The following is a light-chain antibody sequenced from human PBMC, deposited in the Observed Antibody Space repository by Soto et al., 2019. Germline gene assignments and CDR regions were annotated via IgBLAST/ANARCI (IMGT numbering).Light chain of an antibody. J-gene: IGLJ3*02. CDR2: GNI. Sequence: QAVVTQPPSVSGAPGQRVTISCTGSSSNIGAGYDVHWYQQLPGTAPKLLIYGNINRPSGVPDRFSGSKSGTSASLAITGLQAEDEADYYCQSYDSSLSAWVFGGGTKLTVL. CDR3: QSYDSSLSAWV. CDR1: SSNIGAGYD. V-gene: IGLV1-40*01.